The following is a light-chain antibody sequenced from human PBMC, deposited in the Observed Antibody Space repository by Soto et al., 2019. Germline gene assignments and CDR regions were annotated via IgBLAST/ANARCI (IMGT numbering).Light chain of an antibody. CDR3: QSYNDWPFS. V-gene: IGKV3-15*01. J-gene: IGKJ2*01. Sequence: EIVMTQSPATLSVSPGERVTLSCRASESLSTYLAWYQQKPGQAPRLLIYGASTRATGVPARFSGGGSATDFTLTISSLQSEDSAVYYCQSYNDWPFSFGQGTKLQIK. CDR2: GAS. CDR1: ESLSTY.